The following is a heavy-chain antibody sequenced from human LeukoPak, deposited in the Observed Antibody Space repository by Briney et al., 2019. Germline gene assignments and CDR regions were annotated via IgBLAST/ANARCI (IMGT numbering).Heavy chain of an antibody. CDR2: IRSKAYGGTT. V-gene: IGHV3-49*03. CDR3: TRSTTQGFGGPFDAFDI. D-gene: IGHD3-10*01. CDR1: GFTFGDYA. Sequence: PGGSLRLSCTASGFTFGDYAMSWFRQAPGKGLEWVGFIRSKAYGGTTEYAASVKGRFTISRDDSKSIAYLQMNSLKTEDTAVYYCTRSTTQGFGGPFDAFDIWGQGTMVTVSS. J-gene: IGHJ3*02.